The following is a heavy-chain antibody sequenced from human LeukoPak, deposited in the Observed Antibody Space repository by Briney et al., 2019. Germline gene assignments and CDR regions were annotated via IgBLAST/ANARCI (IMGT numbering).Heavy chain of an antibody. Sequence: GASVKVSCKASGYTFSSYYMHWVRQSPGKGLEWMGAINPTGTDTIYAQTFQGRVTMTRDLSTSTVYMELSSLRSEDTAVYYCVRDGYNYGSNWFDPWGQGTLVTVSS. CDR3: VRDGYNYGSNWFDP. CDR1: GYTFSSYY. J-gene: IGHJ5*02. CDR2: INPTGTDT. D-gene: IGHD5-18*01. V-gene: IGHV1-46*01.